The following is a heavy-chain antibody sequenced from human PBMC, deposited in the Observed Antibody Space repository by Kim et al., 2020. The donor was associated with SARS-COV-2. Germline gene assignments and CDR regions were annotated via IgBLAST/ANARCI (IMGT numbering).Heavy chain of an antibody. Sequence: SETLSLTCAVYGGSFSGYYWSWIRQPPGKGLEWIGEINHSGSTNYNPSLKSRVTISVDTSKNQFSLRLSSGTAADTAVYYCARGTRQWLVRGPYYYYMDVWGKGTTVSVSS. CDR2: INHSGST. J-gene: IGHJ6*03. CDR1: GGSFSGYY. V-gene: IGHV4-34*01. D-gene: IGHD6-19*01. CDR3: ARGTRQWLVRGPYYYYMDV.